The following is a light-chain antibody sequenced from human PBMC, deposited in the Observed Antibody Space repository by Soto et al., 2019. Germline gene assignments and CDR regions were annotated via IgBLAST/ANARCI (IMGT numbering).Light chain of an antibody. V-gene: IGKV1-8*01. Sequence: AIRMTQSPSSFSESTGDRVTITCRASQGISSYLAWYQQKPGKAPKLLIYAASTLQSGVPSRFSGSGSGTDFTLTISCLQSEDFATYYCQQYYSYPRTFGPGTKVDIK. J-gene: IGKJ3*01. CDR2: AAS. CDR3: QQYYSYPRT. CDR1: QGISSY.